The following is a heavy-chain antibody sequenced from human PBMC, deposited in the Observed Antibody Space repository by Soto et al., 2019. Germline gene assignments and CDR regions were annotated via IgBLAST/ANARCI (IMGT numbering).Heavy chain of an antibody. J-gene: IGHJ4*02. CDR3: AHKGPEDWPLDY. Sequence: QITLKESGPTLVRPTQTLTLTCAFSGFSLSTSGVGVGWIRQPPGKALEWLAVIYWDDSKHYSPSLRSRLTLTKDTSQNQVVLTMTNMDPMDTGTYYCAHKGPEDWPLDYWGQGTLVTVSS. D-gene: IGHD3-9*01. CDR1: GFSLSTSGVG. CDR2: IYWDDSK. V-gene: IGHV2-5*02.